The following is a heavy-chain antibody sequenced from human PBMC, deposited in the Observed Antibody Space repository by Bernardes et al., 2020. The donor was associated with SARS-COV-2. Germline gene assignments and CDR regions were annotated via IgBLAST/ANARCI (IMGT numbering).Heavy chain of an antibody. CDR1: GCSIGSYY. D-gene: IGHD6-13*01. CDR3: ARYLSQLVRRGCDL. V-gene: IGHV4-59*01. CDR2: IYYSGST. J-gene: IGHJ2*01. Sequence: SETLSLTCTVSGCSIGSYYSAWIRQPPGKGLEWIGYIYYSGSTNYNPSLKRRVTISVARSQNQFSLNLSSVTPADTAVYYCARYLSQLVRRGCDLWGRGTLVTVTA.